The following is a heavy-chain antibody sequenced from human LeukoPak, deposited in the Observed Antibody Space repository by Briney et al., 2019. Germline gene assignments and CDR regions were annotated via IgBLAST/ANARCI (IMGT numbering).Heavy chain of an antibody. D-gene: IGHD6-19*01. V-gene: IGHV4-59*01. CDR2: IYYSGST. CDR1: GGSISSYY. CDR3: ARESSIAVAGNYFDY. Sequence: RPSETLSLTCTVSGGSISSYYWSWIRQPPGKGLEWIGYIYYSGSTNYNPSLKSRVTISVDTSKNQFSLKLSSVTAADTAVYYCARESSIAVAGNYFDYWGQGTLVTVSS. J-gene: IGHJ4*02.